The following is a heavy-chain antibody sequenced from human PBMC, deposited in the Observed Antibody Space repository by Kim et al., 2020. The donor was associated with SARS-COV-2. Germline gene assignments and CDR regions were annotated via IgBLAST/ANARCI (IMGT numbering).Heavy chain of an antibody. D-gene: IGHD3-3*01. V-gene: IGHV3-23*05. CDR1: GFRFSDYT. J-gene: IGHJ4*02. Sequence: GGSLRLSCAASGFRFSDYTLNWVRQAPGKGLEWVSTIDDSESTHYADSVAGRFTISRDNLKNTVYLLLSSLRAEGTATYHCATRLREHFDYWGQGALVTVSS. CDR3: ATRLREHFDY. CDR2: IDDSEST.